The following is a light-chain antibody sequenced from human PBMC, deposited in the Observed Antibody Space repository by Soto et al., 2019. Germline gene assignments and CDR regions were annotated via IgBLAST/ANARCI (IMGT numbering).Light chain of an antibody. CDR3: DSYTSSRAYV. J-gene: IGLJ1*01. Sequence: QSVLTQPASVSRSPGQSITISCTGTSSDVGGYNYVSWYQQQAGKAPKLIIHEVSNRPSGVSNRFSGSKSGNTASLTISGHQAEDEADYYCDSYTSSRAYVFGIGTKLTVL. V-gene: IGLV2-14*01. CDR2: EVS. CDR1: SSDVGGYNY.